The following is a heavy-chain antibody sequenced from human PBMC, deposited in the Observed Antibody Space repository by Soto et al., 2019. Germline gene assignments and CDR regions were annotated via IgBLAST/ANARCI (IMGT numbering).Heavy chain of an antibody. Sequence: ASVKVSCKASGYTFTSYYMHWVRQAPGQGLEWMGIINPSGGSTSYAQKFQGRVTMTRDTSTSTVYMELSSLRSEDTAVYYCARDWGDCSGGSCHPEDFYYYGMDVWGQGTTVTVSS. CDR1: GYTFTSYY. J-gene: IGHJ6*02. V-gene: IGHV1-46*01. CDR3: ARDWGDCSGGSCHPEDFYYYGMDV. D-gene: IGHD2-15*01. CDR2: INPSGGST.